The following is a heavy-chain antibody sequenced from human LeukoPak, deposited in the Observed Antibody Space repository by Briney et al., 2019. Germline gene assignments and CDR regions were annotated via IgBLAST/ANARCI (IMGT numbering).Heavy chain of an antibody. CDR1: GDSISTYY. CDR3: ARHFKPGIAVAGKYYFDY. V-gene: IGHV4-59*08. Sequence: SETLSLTCTVSGDSISTYYWSWLRQPPGQGLEWIGCIRYSGSANYHPSLRSRVTISVDTSKNQFSLNLSSVTAADTAVYYCARHFKPGIAVAGKYYFDYWGQGTLVTVSS. J-gene: IGHJ4*02. CDR2: IRYSGSA. D-gene: IGHD6-19*01.